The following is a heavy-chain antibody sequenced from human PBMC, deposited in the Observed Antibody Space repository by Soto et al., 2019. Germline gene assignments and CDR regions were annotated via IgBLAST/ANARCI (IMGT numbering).Heavy chain of an antibody. J-gene: IGHJ4*02. CDR3: ATNPAGTHDILTGYYRY. CDR1: GGTFSSYA. D-gene: IGHD3-9*01. Sequence: SVKVSCKASGGTFSSYAISWVLQAPGQGLEWMGGIIPIFGTANYAQKFQGRVTITADKSTSTAYMELSSLRSEDTAVYYCATNPAGTHDILTGYYRYWGQGTLVTVS. V-gene: IGHV1-69*06. CDR2: IIPIFGTA.